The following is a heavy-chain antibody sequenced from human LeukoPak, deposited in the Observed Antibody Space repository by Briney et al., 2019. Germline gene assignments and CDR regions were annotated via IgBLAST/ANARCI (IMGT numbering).Heavy chain of an antibody. Sequence: GGSLRLSCAASGFTFSIYSMNWVRQAPGKGLEWVSSISSSSSYIYYADSVKGRFTISRDNAKNSLYLQMNSLRAEDTAVYYCARAGTAMVSGMDVWGQGTTVTVSS. CDR3: ARAGTAMVSGMDV. CDR2: ISSSSSYI. D-gene: IGHD5-18*01. V-gene: IGHV3-21*01. CDR1: GFTFSIYS. J-gene: IGHJ6*02.